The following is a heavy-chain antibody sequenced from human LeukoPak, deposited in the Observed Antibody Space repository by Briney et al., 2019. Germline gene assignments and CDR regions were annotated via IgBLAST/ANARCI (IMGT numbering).Heavy chain of an antibody. Sequence: GGSLRLSCAASGFTFSGYSMSWVRQAPGKGLEWLSYISSSSSGIYYADSVKGRFTISRDNAKSTLYLQMNSLRDDDTAVYYCARDRYYAFDIWGQGTMVTVSP. CDR1: GFTFSGYS. V-gene: IGHV3-48*02. CDR2: ISSSSSGI. D-gene: IGHD3-9*01. CDR3: ARDRYYAFDI. J-gene: IGHJ3*02.